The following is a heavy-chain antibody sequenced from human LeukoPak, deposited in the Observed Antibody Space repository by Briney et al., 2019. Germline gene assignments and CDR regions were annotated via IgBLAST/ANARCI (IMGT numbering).Heavy chain of an antibody. CDR2: ISAYNGNT. Sequence: ASVKVSCKASGYTFTNYGISWVRQAPGQGLEWMGWISAYNGNTNYAQKLQGRVTMTTDTSTSTAYMELRSLTSDDPAVYYCARVGAYCTSTSCLDYWGQGTLVTVSS. CDR1: GYTFTNYG. V-gene: IGHV1-18*01. CDR3: ARVGAYCTSTSCLDY. D-gene: IGHD2-2*01. J-gene: IGHJ4*02.